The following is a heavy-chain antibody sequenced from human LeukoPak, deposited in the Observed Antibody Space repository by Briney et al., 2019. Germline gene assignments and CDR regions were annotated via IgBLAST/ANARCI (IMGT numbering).Heavy chain of an antibody. J-gene: IGHJ6*04. CDR1: GFTFSSYW. D-gene: IGHD3-10*02. CDR2: IKQDGSEK. Sequence: GGSLRLSCAASGFTFSSYWMSWVRQAPGKGLEWVANIKQDGSEKYYVDSVKGRFTISGDNAKNSLYLQMNSLRAEDTAVYYCAELGITMIGGVWGKGTTVTIFS. V-gene: IGHV3-7*01. CDR3: AELGITMIGGV.